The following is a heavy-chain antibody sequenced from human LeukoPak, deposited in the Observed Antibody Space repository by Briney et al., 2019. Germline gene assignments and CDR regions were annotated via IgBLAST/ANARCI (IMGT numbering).Heavy chain of an antibody. CDR3: ARVPDRCGYGGVFDL. J-gene: IGHJ3*01. V-gene: IGHV3-53*01. CDR1: EFAPCNAY. CDR2: IFAGGSA. D-gene: IGHD3-22*01. Sequence: GGSLRLSCEVSEFAPCNAYTNCGRQAPGKGLEWVSDIFAGGSAYYADSVKGRFTISRDNSKNMVYLQMKSLTAEDTGVYYCARVPDRCGYGGVFDLGREGTMVTVSS.